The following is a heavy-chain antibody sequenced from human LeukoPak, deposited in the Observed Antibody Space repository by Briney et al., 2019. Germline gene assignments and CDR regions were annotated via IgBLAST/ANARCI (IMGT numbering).Heavy chain of an antibody. J-gene: IGHJ6*03. D-gene: IGHD4-17*01. CDR1: GYTFTSYG. CDR3: ARGAIGDYPYYYYYYYMDV. V-gene: IGHV1-18*01. Sequence: GASVKVSCKASGYTFTSYGISWVRQAPGQGLEWMGWISAYNGNTNYAQKLQGRVTMTTDTSTSTAYMELRSLRSDDTAVYYCARGAIGDYPYYYYYYYMDVWGKGTTVTVSS. CDR2: ISAYNGNT.